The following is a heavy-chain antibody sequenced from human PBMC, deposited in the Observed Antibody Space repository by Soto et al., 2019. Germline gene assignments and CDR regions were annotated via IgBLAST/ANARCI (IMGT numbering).Heavy chain of an antibody. CDR2: ISAYNGNT. D-gene: IGHD6-19*01. CDR3: ARWIAVAGTPNYGMDV. J-gene: IGHJ6*02. CDR1: GYTFTSYR. V-gene: IGHV1-18*01. Sequence: APVKVSCKTSGYTFTSYRVIWVRQAPRQGLEWMGWISAYNGNTNYAQKLQGRVTMTTDTSTSTAYMELRSLRSDDTAVYYCARWIAVAGTPNYGMDVWGRGTTVTVSS.